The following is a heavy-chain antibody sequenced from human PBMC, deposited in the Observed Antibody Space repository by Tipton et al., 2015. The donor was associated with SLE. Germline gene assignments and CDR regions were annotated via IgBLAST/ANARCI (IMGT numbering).Heavy chain of an antibody. Sequence: QLVQSGAEVKKPGASVKVSCKASGDTFRGYHIQWVRQAPGQGLEWMGRINSNNGGTNYAQKFHDRVIMTRDTSINTAYLELNRLKSDDTAVYYCARDEGSDWQKDWYFQHWGQGTLVSVFS. D-gene: IGHD6-19*01. V-gene: IGHV1-2*06. CDR3: ARDEGSDWQKDWYFQH. CDR2: INSNNGGT. J-gene: IGHJ1*01. CDR1: GDTFRGYH.